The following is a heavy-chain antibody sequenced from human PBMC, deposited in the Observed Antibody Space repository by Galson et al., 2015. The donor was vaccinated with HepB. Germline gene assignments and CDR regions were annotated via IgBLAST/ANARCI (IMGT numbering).Heavy chain of an antibody. J-gene: IGHJ4*02. CDR2: ISYDRSNK. CDR3: AKVPGPGSGWRGDY. Sequence: SLRLSCAASGFTSSSYAMHWVRQAPGKGLEWVAVISYDRSNKYYADSVKGRFTISRDNSKNTLYLQMNSLRAEDTAVYYCAKVPGPGSGWRGDYWGQGTLVTVSS. CDR1: GFTSSSYA. D-gene: IGHD6-19*01. V-gene: IGHV3-30*04.